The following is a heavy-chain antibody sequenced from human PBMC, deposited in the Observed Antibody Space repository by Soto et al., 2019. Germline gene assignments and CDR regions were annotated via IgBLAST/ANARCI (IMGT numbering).Heavy chain of an antibody. CDR3: ARGSGSYFH. D-gene: IGHD6-19*01. J-gene: IGHJ4*02. CDR2: MYVSGST. Sequence: QVQLQESGAGLVKPSETLSLTCSVSGDSISGSSWWWIRQPPGKGLEWIAYMYVSGSTNYNPSLKSRVTISVDTSKNHFSLKLSSVPAADTAVYYCARGSGSYFHWGQGTLVTVSS. CDR1: GDSISGSS. V-gene: IGHV4-59*01.